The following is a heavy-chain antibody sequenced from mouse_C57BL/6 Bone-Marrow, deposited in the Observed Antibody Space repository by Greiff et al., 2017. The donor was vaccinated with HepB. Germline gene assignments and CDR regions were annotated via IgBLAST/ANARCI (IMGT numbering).Heavy chain of an antibody. CDR2: INYDGSST. D-gene: IGHD2-1*01. CDR1: GFTFSDYY. V-gene: IGHV5-16*01. J-gene: IGHJ2*01. CDR3: ARVYSYFDY. Sequence: EVQVVESEGGLVQPGSSMKLSCTASGFTFSDYYMAWVRQVPEKGLEWVANINYDGSSTYYLDSLKSRFIISRDNAKNILYLQMSSLKSEDTATYYCARVYSYFDYWGQGTTLTVSS.